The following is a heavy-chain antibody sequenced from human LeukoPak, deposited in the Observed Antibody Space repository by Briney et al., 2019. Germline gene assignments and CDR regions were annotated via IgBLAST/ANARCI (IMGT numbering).Heavy chain of an antibody. CDR2: IYYSGST. CDR3: ARGRPPHDYGTLFDY. J-gene: IGHJ4*02. D-gene: IGHD4-17*01. CDR1: GGAITGYY. Sequence: SETLSLTCTVSGGAITGYYWSWIRQPPGKGLEWIGYIYYSGSTNYNPSLKRRVPMSVDTSKKQFSLKLSSVTAADTAVYYCARGRPPHDYGTLFDYWGQGTLVTVSS. V-gene: IGHV4-59*01.